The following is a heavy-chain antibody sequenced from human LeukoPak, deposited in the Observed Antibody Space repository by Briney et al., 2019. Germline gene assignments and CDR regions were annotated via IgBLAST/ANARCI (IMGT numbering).Heavy chain of an antibody. D-gene: IGHD1-1*01. J-gene: IGHJ4*02. Sequence: GGSLRLSCAASGFTFSSYAMHWVRQAPGKGLEWVAVISYDGSNKYYADSVKGRFTISRDNSKNTLYLQMNSLRAEDTAVYYCAREVQRGPIDYWGQGTLVTVSS. V-gene: IGHV3-30-3*01. CDR3: AREVQRGPIDY. CDR2: ISYDGSNK. CDR1: GFTFSSYA.